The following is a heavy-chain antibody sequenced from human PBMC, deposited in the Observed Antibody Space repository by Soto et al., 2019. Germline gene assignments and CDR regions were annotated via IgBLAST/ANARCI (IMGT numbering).Heavy chain of an antibody. CDR2: IYWDDDK. J-gene: IGHJ6*02. V-gene: IGHV2-5*02. Sequence: QITLKESGPTLVKPTQTLTLTCTFSAFSLSTGGVGVGWIRQPPGKALEWLALIYWDDDKRYSPSLRSRLTITKDTSKNQVVLTMTNMDPVDTDTYYCIQSRCGGDCLQSYASYYYHGMDVGGQGTTVTVSS. CDR3: IQSRCGGDCLQSYASYYYHGMDV. CDR1: AFSLSTGGVG. D-gene: IGHD2-21*02.